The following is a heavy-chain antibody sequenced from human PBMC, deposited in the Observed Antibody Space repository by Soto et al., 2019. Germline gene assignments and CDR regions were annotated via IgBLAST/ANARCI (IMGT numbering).Heavy chain of an antibody. D-gene: IGHD6-13*01. V-gene: IGHV2-5*01. CDR3: AHSAIYNSTWFYFDQ. CDR2: IYWNDVK. J-gene: IGHJ4*02. CDR1: GFSLTTSGVG. Sequence: QITLKESGPTLVKPTQTLTLTCTFSGFSLTTSGVGVGWIRQPPGKALEWLALIYWNDVKRYSPSLKSMLTINKDTSKNQVVLTLANMDPVDTATYSCAHSAIYNSTWFYFDQWGKGTLVTVSS.